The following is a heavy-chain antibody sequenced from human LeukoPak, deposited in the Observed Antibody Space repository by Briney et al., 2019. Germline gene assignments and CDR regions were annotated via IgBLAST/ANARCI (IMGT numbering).Heavy chain of an antibody. CDR1: GYTFTGYY. V-gene: IGHV1-2*02. CDR3: ARPYCSGGSCYEAVAFDI. Sequence: ASVKVSCKASGYTFTGYYMHWVRQAPGQGLEWMGWINPNSGGTNYAQKFQGRVTMTRDTSISTAYMELSRLRSDDTAVYYCARPYCSGGSCYEAVAFDIWGQGTMVTVSS. J-gene: IGHJ3*02. D-gene: IGHD2-15*01. CDR2: INPNSGGT.